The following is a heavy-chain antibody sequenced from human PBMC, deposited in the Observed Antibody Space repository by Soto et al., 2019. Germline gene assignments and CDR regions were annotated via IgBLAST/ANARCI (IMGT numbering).Heavy chain of an antibody. V-gene: IGHV1-69*13. Sequence: SVKVSCKASGGTFSSYAISWVRQAPGQGLEWMGGIIPIFGTANYAQKFQGRVTITADESTSTAYMELSSLRSEDTAVYYCARDRVVDSRAYGEFDPWGQGTLVTVSS. CDR2: IIPIFGTA. CDR3: ARDRVVDSRAYGEFDP. J-gene: IGHJ5*02. D-gene: IGHD5-12*01. CDR1: GGTFSSYA.